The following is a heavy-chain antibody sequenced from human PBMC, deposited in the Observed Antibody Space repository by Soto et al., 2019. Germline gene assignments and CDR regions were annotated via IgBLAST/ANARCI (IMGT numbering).Heavy chain of an antibody. J-gene: IGHJ6*02. Sequence: EVHPVESGGGLVQPGGSLRLSCAVSGLTLSRYWMSWVRQAPGKGLEWVANINQDGSDKNYLDSVKGRFTVSRDNAKNSLYLQMNGLRVEDMAVYFCARGHYGMEDWGQGTTVTVSS. CDR2: INQDGSDK. CDR1: GLTLSRYW. CDR3: ARGHYGMED. V-gene: IGHV3-7*05.